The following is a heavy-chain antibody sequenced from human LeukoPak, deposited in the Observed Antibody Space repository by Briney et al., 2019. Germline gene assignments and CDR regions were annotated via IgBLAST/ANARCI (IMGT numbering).Heavy chain of an antibody. CDR3: ARGHRSNDYGFDY. D-gene: IGHD4-17*01. CDR1: GFTFSSYS. Sequence: GGSLRLSCAASGFTFSSYSMNWVRQAPGKGLEGVSSISSSSSYIYYADSVKGRFTISRDNAKNSLYLQMNSLRAEDTAVYYCARGHRSNDYGFDYWGQGTLVTVSS. J-gene: IGHJ4*02. CDR2: ISSSSSYI. V-gene: IGHV3-21*01.